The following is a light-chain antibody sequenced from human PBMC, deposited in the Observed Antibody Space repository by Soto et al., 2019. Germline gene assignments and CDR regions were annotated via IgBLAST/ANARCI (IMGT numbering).Light chain of an antibody. J-gene: IGKJ4*01. CDR1: QSISNY. V-gene: IGKV1-39*01. CDR2: AIS. CDR3: QQTYVTPLS. Sequence: DIQMTQSPSSLSASVGDRVTITCRASQSISNYLNWYQQIPGTAPKLLIYAISNLQSGVPSRFSGSGSGTDFTLTISSLEPEDFATYFCQQTYVTPLSFGGGTKVGIK.